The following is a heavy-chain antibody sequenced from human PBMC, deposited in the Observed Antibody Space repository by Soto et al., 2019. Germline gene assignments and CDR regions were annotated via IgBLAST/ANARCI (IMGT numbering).Heavy chain of an antibody. CDR3: TTAQGSGSRRGYGMDV. Sequence: SRGPLRICCAASGFTFSNAWMSCVRQAPGKGLEWVGRIKSKTDDGTTDYAAPVKGRFTISRDDSKNTLYLQMNSLKAEDTAVYYCTTAQGSGSRRGYGMDVWGQGTTVTGSS. D-gene: IGHD3-10*01. CDR2: IKSKTDDGTT. J-gene: IGHJ6*02. V-gene: IGHV3-15*01. CDR1: GFTFSNAW.